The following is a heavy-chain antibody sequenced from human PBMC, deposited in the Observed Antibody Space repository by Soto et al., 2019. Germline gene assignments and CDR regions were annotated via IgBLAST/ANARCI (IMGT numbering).Heavy chain of an antibody. CDR1: GFTFSSYE. V-gene: IGHV3-48*03. CDR3: AREVSTVMGQTFDY. Sequence: PGGSLRLSCAASGFTFSSYEMNWVRQAPGKGLEWISYISYGGSTIYYADSVEGRFTISRDNAKNSLFLQMNSLRAEDTAVYYCAREVSTVMGQTFDYWGRGTLVTVSS. D-gene: IGHD5-18*01. CDR2: ISYGGSTI. J-gene: IGHJ4*02.